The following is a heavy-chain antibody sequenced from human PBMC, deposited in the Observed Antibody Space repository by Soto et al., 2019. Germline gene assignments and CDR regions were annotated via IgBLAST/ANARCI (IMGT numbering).Heavy chain of an antibody. CDR2: IKGDGSVT. CDR1: GFTFSTFW. D-gene: IGHD2-2*01. V-gene: IGHV3-7*01. CDR3: ARDRSSSTSCQFTVDY. Sequence: EVQLVESGGGLAQPGGSLRLSCAASGFTFSTFWMSWARQAPGKGLEWVANIKGDGSVTQYVASVEGRFTISRDNAKYSLYLQMNSLRAEDTAVYYCARDRSSSTSCQFTVDYWGLGTLVTVSS. J-gene: IGHJ4*02.